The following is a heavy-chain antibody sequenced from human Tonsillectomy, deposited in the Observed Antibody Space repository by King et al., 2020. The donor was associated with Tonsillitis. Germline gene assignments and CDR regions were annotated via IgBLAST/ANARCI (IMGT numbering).Heavy chain of an antibody. V-gene: IGHV3-30*18. D-gene: IGHD3-16*02. J-gene: IGHJ2*01. CDR1: GFTFSNYG. Sequence: VQLVESGGGMVQPGRSLRLSCAASGFTFSNYGMHWVRQAPGKGLEWVALIAYDASYENYADSVKGRFAISRDNSKNTLYLEMNSLRVEDTAVYYCAKDGIALSDWYFDLWGRGTLVTVSS. CDR3: AKDGIALSDWYFDL. CDR2: IAYDASYE.